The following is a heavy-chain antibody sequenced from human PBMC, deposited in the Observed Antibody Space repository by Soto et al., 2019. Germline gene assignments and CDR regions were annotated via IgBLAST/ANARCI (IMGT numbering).Heavy chain of an antibody. Sequence: GGSLRLSCAASGFTFSTYGMNWVRQAPGKGLEWVAVISYDGGNKYYADSVKGRFTITRDNSKNTLYLRMNNLRAEDTAVYYCAKDPVRSHWGYNYMDVWGKGTTVTVSS. CDR3: AKDPVRSHWGYNYMDV. J-gene: IGHJ6*03. D-gene: IGHD7-27*01. CDR1: GFTFSTYG. V-gene: IGHV3-30*18. CDR2: ISYDGGNK.